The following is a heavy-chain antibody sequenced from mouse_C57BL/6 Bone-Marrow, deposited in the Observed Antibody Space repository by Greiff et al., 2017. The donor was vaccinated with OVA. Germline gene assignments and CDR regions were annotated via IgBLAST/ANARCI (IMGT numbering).Heavy chain of an antibody. CDR3: ARHETGTAWFAY. Sequence: EVKLVESGGDLVKPGGSLKLSCAASGFTFSGYGMSWVRQTPDKRLEWVATISSGGSYTYYPDSVKGRFTISRDNAKNTLYLQMSSLKSEDTAMYYCARHETGTAWFAYWGQGTLVTVSA. D-gene: IGHD4-1*01. J-gene: IGHJ3*01. CDR2: ISSGGSYT. V-gene: IGHV5-6*02. CDR1: GFTFSGYG.